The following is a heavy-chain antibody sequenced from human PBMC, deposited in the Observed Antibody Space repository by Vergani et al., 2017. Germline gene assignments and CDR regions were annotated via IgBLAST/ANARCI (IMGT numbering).Heavy chain of an antibody. J-gene: IGHJ1*01. CDR1: GYSFTSYW. CDR2: NYPGDSDT. CDR3: ARRSSYSSSSSGYFQH. D-gene: IGHD6-6*01. V-gene: IGHV5-51*01. Sequence: EVQLVQSGAEVKKPGESLKISCKGSGYSFTSYWIGWVRQMPGKGLEWMGINYPGDSDTRYSPSFQGQVTISADKSISTAYLPWSSLKASDTAMYYCARRSSYSSSSSGYFQHWGQGTLVTVSS.